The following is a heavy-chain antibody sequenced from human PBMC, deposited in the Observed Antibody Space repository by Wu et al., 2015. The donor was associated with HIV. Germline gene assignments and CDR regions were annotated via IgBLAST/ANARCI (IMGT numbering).Heavy chain of an antibody. CDR2: IDPNSGGT. V-gene: IGHV1-2*02. Sequence: QVQLVQSGAEVKKPGASVKVSCKASEYRFIGNYIHWVRQAPGQGLEWMGWIDPNSGGTNSAQKFQGRVTLTRDTSLTTAYLELHSLRSDDTAVYYCARAQYHSESDAHYPLDXLGQGTLVAVSS. CDR1: EYRFIGNY. J-gene: IGHJ5*02. D-gene: IGHD2-15*01. CDR3: ARAQYHSESDAHYPLDX.